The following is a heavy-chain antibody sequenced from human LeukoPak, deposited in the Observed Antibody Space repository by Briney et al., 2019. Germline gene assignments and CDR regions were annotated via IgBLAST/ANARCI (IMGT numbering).Heavy chain of an antibody. CDR3: ARTGATNAFDI. V-gene: IGHV1-2*06. CDR1: GHTFTRYY. J-gene: IGHJ3*02. Sequence: ASVRVSFKASGHTFTRYYMHWVRQAHGQGREGKGRINPYRGGKNNAQKFQGRVTMPRDTSISTAYMELSRLRSDDTALYYCARTGATNAFDIWGQGTMVTVSS. D-gene: IGHD1-26*01. CDR2: INPYRGGK.